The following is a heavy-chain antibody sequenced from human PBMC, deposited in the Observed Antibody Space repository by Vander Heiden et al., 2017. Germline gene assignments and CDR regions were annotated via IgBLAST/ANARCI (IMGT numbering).Heavy chain of an antibody. J-gene: IGHJ4*02. CDR1: GFPFSSEA. CDR2: ISYDGSNK. CDR3: AREGYYGDYFDY. D-gene: IGHD4-17*01. Sequence: QVQLVESGGGVVQPGRSLRLPCAASGFPFSSEAMHWVRQAPGKGLEWVAVISYDGSNKYYADSVKGRFTISRDNSKNTLYLQMNSLRAEDTAVYYCAREGYYGDYFDYWGQGTLVTVSS. V-gene: IGHV3-30-3*01.